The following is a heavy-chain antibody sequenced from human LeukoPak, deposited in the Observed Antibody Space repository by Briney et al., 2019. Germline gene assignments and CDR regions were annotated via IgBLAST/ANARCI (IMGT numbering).Heavy chain of an antibody. D-gene: IGHD6-13*01. CDR1: GYTFTSYY. Sequence: GASVKVSCKASGYTFTSYYIHWVRQAPGQGLEWMGWINPNSGGTNYAQKFQGRVTMTRDTSISTAYMELSRLRSDDTAVYYCARGEMAAAGHFDYWGQGTLVTVSS. J-gene: IGHJ4*02. V-gene: IGHV1-2*02. CDR2: INPNSGGT. CDR3: ARGEMAAAGHFDY.